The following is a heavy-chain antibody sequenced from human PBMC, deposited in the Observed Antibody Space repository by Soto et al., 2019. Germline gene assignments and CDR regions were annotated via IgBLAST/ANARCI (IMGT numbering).Heavy chain of an antibody. CDR3: LVTTSAFDI. Sequence: EVQLVESGGDLAQPGGSLRLSSAASGFTLSNFWVNWVRQAPGKGLEWVANIKQDGSEKYYVDSVKGRFTISRDNTKNSLFLQMNNLRAEDTAVYYCLVTTSAFDIWGQGTTVTVSS. D-gene: IGHD4-17*01. CDR2: IKQDGSEK. CDR1: GFTLSNFW. V-gene: IGHV3-7*01. J-gene: IGHJ3*02.